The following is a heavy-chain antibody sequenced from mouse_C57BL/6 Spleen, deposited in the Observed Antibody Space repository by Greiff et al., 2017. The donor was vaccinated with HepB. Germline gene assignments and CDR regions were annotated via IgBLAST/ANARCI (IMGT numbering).Heavy chain of an antibody. Sequence: DVKLVESGGDLVKPGGSLKLSCAASGFTFSSYGMSWVRQTPDKRLEWVATISSGGSYTYYPDSVKGRFTISRDNAKNTLYLQVSSLKSEDTAVYYCASRIYYYGIGAMDYWGQGTSVTVSS. CDR2: ISSGGSYT. CDR1: GFTFSSYG. CDR3: ASRIYYYGIGAMDY. J-gene: IGHJ4*01. V-gene: IGHV5-6*02. D-gene: IGHD1-1*01.